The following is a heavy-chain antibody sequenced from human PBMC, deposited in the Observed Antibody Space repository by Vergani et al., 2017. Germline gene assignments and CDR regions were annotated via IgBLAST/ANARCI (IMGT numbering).Heavy chain of an antibody. Sequence: QVQLVQSGAEVKKPGSSVKVSCKASGGTFSSYAISWVRQAPGQGLEWMGRIIPILGIANYAQKFQGRVTITADKSTSTAYMELSSLRSEDTAVYYCASTGSGYSSSSYSYWGQGTLVTVSS. V-gene: IGHV1-69*04. CDR2: IIPILGIA. J-gene: IGHJ4*02. CDR3: ASTGSGYSSSSYSY. D-gene: IGHD6-6*01. CDR1: GGTFSSYA.